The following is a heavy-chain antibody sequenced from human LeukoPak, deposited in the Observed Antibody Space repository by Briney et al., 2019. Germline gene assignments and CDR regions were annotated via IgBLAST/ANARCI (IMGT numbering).Heavy chain of an antibody. J-gene: IGHJ3*02. CDR1: GYTFTGYY. D-gene: IGHD3-3*01. CDR3: ARQPITIFPGPNELDAFDI. V-gene: IGHV1-2*02. CDR2: INPNSGGT. Sequence: ASVKVSCKASGYTFTGYYMHWVRQAPGQGLEWMGWINPNSGGTNYAQKFQGRVTMTRDTSISTAYMELSRLRSDDTAVYYCARQPITIFPGPNELDAFDIWGQGTMVTVSS.